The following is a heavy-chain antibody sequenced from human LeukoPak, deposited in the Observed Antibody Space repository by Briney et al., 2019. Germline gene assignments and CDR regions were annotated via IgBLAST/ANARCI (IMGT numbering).Heavy chain of an antibody. Sequence: SVKVSRKASGGTFSSYAISWVRQAPGQGLEWMGGIIPIFGTANYAHKFQGRVTITADESTSTAYMELSSLRSEDTAVYYCARTSGYSSSAYYYYYYSMDVWGKGTTVTVSS. CDR1: GGTFSSYA. J-gene: IGHJ6*03. CDR2: IIPIFGTA. V-gene: IGHV1-69*13. CDR3: ARTSGYSSSAYYYYYYSMDV. D-gene: IGHD6-6*01.